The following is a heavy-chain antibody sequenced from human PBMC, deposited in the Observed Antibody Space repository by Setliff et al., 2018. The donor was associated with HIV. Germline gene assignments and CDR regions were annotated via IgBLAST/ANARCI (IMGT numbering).Heavy chain of an antibody. J-gene: IGHJ6*03. CDR1: GFTFSSYA. CDR3: ARDSYGGKIHYYMDV. CDR2: ISGSGGST. Sequence: GGSLRLSCAASGFTFSSYAMNWVRQAPGKGLEWVSTISGSGGSTYYADSVKGRFTISRDNAKNSLYLQMNSLRAEDTAVYYCARDSYGGKIHYYMDVWGKGTTVTVSS. V-gene: IGHV3-23*01. D-gene: IGHD2-15*01.